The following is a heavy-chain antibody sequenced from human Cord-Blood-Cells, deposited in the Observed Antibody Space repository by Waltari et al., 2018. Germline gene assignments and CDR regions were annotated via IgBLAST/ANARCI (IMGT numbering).Heavy chain of an antibody. CDR1: GYTFTGYY. V-gene: IGHV1-2*06. CDR3: ASSSWGCSSTSCYGSDVYYYGMDV. J-gene: IGHJ6*02. Sequence: QVQLVQSGAEVKKPGASVKVSCTASGYTFTGYYMHWVRQAPGQGLEWMGRINPNSGGTNYAQKFQGRVTMTRDTSISTAYMELSRLRSDDTAVYYCASSSWGCSSTSCYGSDVYYYGMDVWGQGTTVTVSS. CDR2: INPNSGGT. D-gene: IGHD2-2*01.